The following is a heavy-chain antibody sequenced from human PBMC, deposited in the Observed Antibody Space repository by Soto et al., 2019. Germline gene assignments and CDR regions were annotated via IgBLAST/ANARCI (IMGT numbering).Heavy chain of an antibody. J-gene: IGHJ3*01. CDR1: GYIFSSFY. D-gene: IGHD1-1*01. Sequence: ASVKVSCKASGYIFSSFYINWVRQAPGQGLEWMGWTIGYSGNSKYAQKFQGSVTMTTDTYTNTSYMEMRSMTSDDTAVYYCARGIFRHVNAFDLWGQGTMVTVSS. V-gene: IGHV1-18*01. CDR3: ARGIFRHVNAFDL. CDR2: TIGYSGNS.